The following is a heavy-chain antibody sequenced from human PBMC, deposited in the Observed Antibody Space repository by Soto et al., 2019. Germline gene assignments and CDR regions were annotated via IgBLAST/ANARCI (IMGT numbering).Heavy chain of an antibody. Sequence: GGSLRLSCAASGFTFSSYAMSWVRQAPGKGLEWVSAISGSGGSTYYADSVKGRFTISRDNSKNTLYLQMNSLRAEDTAVYYCAKVINSYDFWSGYYNGNWFDPWGQGTLVTVSS. J-gene: IGHJ5*02. V-gene: IGHV3-23*01. CDR2: ISGSGGST. CDR1: GFTFSSYA. CDR3: AKVINSYDFWSGYYNGNWFDP. D-gene: IGHD3-3*01.